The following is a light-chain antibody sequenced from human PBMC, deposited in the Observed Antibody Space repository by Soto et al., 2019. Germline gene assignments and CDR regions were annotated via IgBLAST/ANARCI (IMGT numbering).Light chain of an antibody. CDR2: DAS. CDR1: QRISTW. CDR3: QQYNSYSWT. V-gene: IGKV1-5*01. Sequence: DIQMAQSPSTLSASVGDGVTITCRASQRISTWLAWYQQKPGKAPKLLIYDASSLESGVPSRLSGSGSGTEFTLTISSLQPDDFATYYCQQYNSYSWTFGQGTKVDIK. J-gene: IGKJ1*01.